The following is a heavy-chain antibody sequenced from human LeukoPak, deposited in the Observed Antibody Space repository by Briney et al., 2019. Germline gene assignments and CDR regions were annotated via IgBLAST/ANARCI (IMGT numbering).Heavy chain of an antibody. CDR3: ARDNHGRVVPAAFPLYYYYYMDV. V-gene: IGHV3-48*04. CDR2: ISSSSSTI. CDR1: GFTFSSYS. Sequence: PGGSLRLSCAASGFTFSSYSMNWVRQAPGKGLEWVSYISSSSSTIYYADSAKGRFTISRDNAKNSLYLQMNSLRAEDTAVYYCARDNHGRVVPAAFPLYYYYYMDVWGKGTTVTVSS. J-gene: IGHJ6*03. D-gene: IGHD2-2*01.